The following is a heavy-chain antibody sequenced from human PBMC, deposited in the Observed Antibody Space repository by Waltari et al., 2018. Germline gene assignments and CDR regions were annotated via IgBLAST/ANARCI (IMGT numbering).Heavy chain of an antibody. J-gene: IGHJ4*02. CDR2: IYYSGST. CDR1: GGSISSYY. Sequence: QVQLQESGPGLVKPSETLSLTCTVSGGSISSYYWSWIRQPPAKGLEWIGYIYYSGSTNYNPSLKSRVTISVDTSKNQFSLKLSSVTAADTAVYYCAREGGHDFWSGYYPYYFDYWGQGTLVTVSS. V-gene: IGHV4-59*01. D-gene: IGHD3-3*01. CDR3: AREGGHDFWSGYYPYYFDY.